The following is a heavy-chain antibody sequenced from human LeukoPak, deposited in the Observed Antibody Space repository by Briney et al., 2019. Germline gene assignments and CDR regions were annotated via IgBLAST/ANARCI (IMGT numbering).Heavy chain of an antibody. J-gene: IGHJ4*02. Sequence: SQTLSLTCAVSGGSISSGGYSWSWIRQPPGKGLEWIGYIYHSGSTYYNPSLKSRVTISVDRSKNQFSLKLSSVTAADTAVYYCASTNYYGSGRDLEEYYFDYWGQGTLVTVSS. CDR3: ASTNYYGSGRDLEEYYFDY. D-gene: IGHD3-10*01. CDR2: IYHSGST. CDR1: GGSISSGGYS. V-gene: IGHV4-30-2*02.